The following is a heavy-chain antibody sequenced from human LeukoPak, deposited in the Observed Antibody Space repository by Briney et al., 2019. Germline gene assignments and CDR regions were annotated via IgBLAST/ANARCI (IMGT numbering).Heavy chain of an antibody. CDR1: GGSISSGGYS. D-gene: IGHD3-22*01. CDR2: IYHSGST. V-gene: IGHV4-30-2*01. CDR3: ARDNPYDSSEGAFDI. Sequence: SQTLSLTCAVSGGSISSGGYSWSWIRQPPGKGLEWIGYIYHSGSTYYNPSLKSRVTISVDRSKNQFSLKLSSVTAADTAVYYCARDNPYDSSEGAFDIWGQGTMVTVSS. J-gene: IGHJ3*02.